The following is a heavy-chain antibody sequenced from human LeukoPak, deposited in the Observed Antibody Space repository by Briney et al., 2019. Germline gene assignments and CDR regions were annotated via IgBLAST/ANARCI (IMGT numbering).Heavy chain of an antibody. CDR2: IYYSGST. J-gene: IGHJ4*02. Sequence: SETLSLTCTVSGGSISSYYWSWIRQPPGKGLEWIGYIYYSGSTNFNPSLKSRVTISVDTSKNQFSLKLTSITAADTAVYYCARVRGGTYNHYFDYWGQGTLVTVSS. CDR3: ARVRGGTYNHYFDY. D-gene: IGHD5-24*01. CDR1: GGSISSYY. V-gene: IGHV4-59*01.